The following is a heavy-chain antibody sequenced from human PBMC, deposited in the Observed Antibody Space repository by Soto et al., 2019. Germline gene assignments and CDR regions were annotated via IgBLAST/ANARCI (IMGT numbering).Heavy chain of an antibody. D-gene: IGHD6-13*01. CDR2: ISYDGSNK. J-gene: IGHJ6*02. Sequence: QVQLVESGGGVVQPGRSLRLSCAASGFTFSSYAMHWVRQAPGKGLEWVAVISYDGSNKYYADSVKGRFTISRDNSKNTXYXPMNSLRAEDTAVYYCARGPWQLVRRKVDYYYGMDVWGQGTTVTVSS. CDR3: ARGPWQLVRRKVDYYYGMDV. V-gene: IGHV3-30-3*01. CDR1: GFTFSSYA.